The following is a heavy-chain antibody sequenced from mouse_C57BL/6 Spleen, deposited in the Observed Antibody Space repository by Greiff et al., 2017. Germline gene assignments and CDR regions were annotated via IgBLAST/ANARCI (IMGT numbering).Heavy chain of an antibody. D-gene: IGHD2-4*01. CDR2: IYYSGTI. CDR1: GISITTGNYR. J-gene: IGHJ2*01. V-gene: IGHV3-5*01. Sequence: EVQLVESGPGLVKPSQTVFLTCTVTGISITTGNYRWSWNRQFPGNKLEWIGYIYYSGTITYNPSLTSRTTITSDTTKNQFFLEMNSLTAEDTATYYCARYDYPYYFDYWGQGTTLTVSS. CDR3: ARYDYPYYFDY.